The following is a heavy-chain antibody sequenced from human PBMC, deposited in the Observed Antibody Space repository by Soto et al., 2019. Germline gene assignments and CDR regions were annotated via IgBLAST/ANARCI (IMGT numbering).Heavy chain of an antibody. Sequence: GASVKVSCKASGGTFSSYTISWVRQAPGQGLEWMGRIIPILGIANYAQKFQGRVTITADKSTSTAYMELSSLRSEDTAVYYCVFSGIAAAGTGYYFDYWGQGTLVTVSS. J-gene: IGHJ4*02. CDR1: GGTFSSYT. CDR3: VFSGIAAAGTGYYFDY. CDR2: IIPILGIA. V-gene: IGHV1-69*02. D-gene: IGHD6-13*01.